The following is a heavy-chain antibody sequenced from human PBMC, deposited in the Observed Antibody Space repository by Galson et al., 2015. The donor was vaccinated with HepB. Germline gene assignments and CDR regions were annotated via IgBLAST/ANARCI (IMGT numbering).Heavy chain of an antibody. CDR3: TTDPHGDYSFDY. CDR1: GFSFRNAW. CDR2: IKSKSEGATT. D-gene: IGHD4-17*01. Sequence: SLRLSCAASGFSFRNAWMNWVRQAPGKGLEWVGRIKSKSEGATTDYAAPVEDRFTISRDDSKNTLFLQMNSLKTEDTAVYYCTTDPHGDYSFDYWGQGTLVIVSS. V-gene: IGHV3-15*01. J-gene: IGHJ4*02.